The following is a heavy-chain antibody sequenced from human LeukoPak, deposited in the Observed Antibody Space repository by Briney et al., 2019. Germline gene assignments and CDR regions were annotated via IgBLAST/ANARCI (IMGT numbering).Heavy chain of an antibody. CDR1: EFTFSSYS. Sequence: PGGSLRLSCAASEFTFSSYSMNWVRQAPGKGLEWVSYITNSGNSKSYADSVKGRFTISRDNTKNSLYLQMNGLRAEDTAVYYCARTRSSGYLTFEHWGQGILVTVSS. V-gene: IGHV3-48*01. CDR3: ARTRSSGYLTFEH. J-gene: IGHJ4*02. D-gene: IGHD3-22*01. CDR2: ITNSGNSK.